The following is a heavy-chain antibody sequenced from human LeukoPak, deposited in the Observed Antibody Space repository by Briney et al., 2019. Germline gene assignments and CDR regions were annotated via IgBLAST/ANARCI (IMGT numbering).Heavy chain of an antibody. J-gene: IGHJ4*02. V-gene: IGHV4-31*03. CDR2: IYYSGRT. Sequence: SETLSLTCTVSGGSISSGGYYWSWIRQHPGKGLEWIGYIYYSGRTYYNPSLKSRVTISVDTSKNQCSLKLSSVTAADTAVYYCARNTCSGGSCYQDYWGQGTLVTVSS. D-gene: IGHD2-15*01. CDR3: ARNTCSGGSCYQDY. CDR1: GGSISSGGYY.